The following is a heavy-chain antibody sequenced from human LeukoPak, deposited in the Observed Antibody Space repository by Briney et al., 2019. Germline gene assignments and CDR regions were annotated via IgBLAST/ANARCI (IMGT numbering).Heavy chain of an antibody. CDR1: GFTFSSYW. CDR2: IKEDGSEK. CDR3: ARGGGRHVEY. Sequence: GGSLRLSCAASGFTFSSYWMSWVRQAPGKGLEWVANIKEDGSEKNYVDSVKGRFTISRDNAKNSLYLRMNSLRAEDTAVYYCARGGGRHVEYWGQGNLVTVSS. V-gene: IGHV3-7*05. D-gene: IGHD2/OR15-2a*01. J-gene: IGHJ4*02.